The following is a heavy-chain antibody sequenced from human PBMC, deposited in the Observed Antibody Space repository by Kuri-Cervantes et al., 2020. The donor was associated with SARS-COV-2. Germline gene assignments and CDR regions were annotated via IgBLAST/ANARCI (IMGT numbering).Heavy chain of an antibody. CDR3: ARGPVLSIAARPGGTPADYYYYYMDV. V-gene: IGHV1-18*01. CDR2: ISAYNGNT. D-gene: IGHD6-6*01. Sequence: ASVKVSCKASGYTFTSYGISWVRQAPGQGLEWMGWISAYNGNTNYAQTLQGRVTMTTDTSTSTAYMELRSLRSDDTAVYYCARGPVLSIAARPGGTPADYYYYYMDVWGKGTTVTVSS. J-gene: IGHJ6*03. CDR1: GYTFTSYG.